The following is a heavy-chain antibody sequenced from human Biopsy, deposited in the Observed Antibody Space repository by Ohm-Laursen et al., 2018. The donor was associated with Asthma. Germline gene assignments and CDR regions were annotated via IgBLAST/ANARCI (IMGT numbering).Heavy chain of an antibody. V-gene: IGHV1-18*01. J-gene: IGHJ6*02. D-gene: IGHD3-10*01. CDR3: ARAVDYSHYYGIDV. CDR1: GYTFNSAG. CDR2: ISVYNGNT. Sequence: SSVKVSCKTSGYTFNSAGITRVRQAPGQGLEWMGWISVYNGNTKVAQKLQDRVTMITDTSTITAYMELRGLRSDDTAVYFCARAVDYSHYYGIDVWGQGTTVTVS.